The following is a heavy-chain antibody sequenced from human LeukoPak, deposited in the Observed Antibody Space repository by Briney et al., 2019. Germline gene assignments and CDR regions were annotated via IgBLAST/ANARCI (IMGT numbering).Heavy chain of an antibody. J-gene: IGHJ3*02. CDR1: GYSFTSYW. CDR3: ARGMVRGTLGRAFDI. D-gene: IGHD3-10*01. Sequence: GESLKISCKGSGYSFTSYWIAWVRQMPGKGLEYMGVIYPDDSDTRYSPSFEGQVSISVDQSINNAYLQWSSLEASDTAVYYCARGMVRGTLGRAFDIWGQGTVITVSS. CDR2: IYPDDSDT. V-gene: IGHV5-51*01.